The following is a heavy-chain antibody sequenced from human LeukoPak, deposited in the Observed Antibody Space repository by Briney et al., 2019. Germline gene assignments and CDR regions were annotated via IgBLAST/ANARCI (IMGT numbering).Heavy chain of an antibody. V-gene: IGHV1-18*01. CDR3: AREDYGSFDY. D-gene: IGHD4/OR15-4a*01. CDR1: GGTFTSYV. Sequence: GASVKVSCKASGGTFTSYVISWVRQAPGQGLEWMGWISAYNGNTNYTQKLQGRVTMTTDTSTNTAYMELRSLRSDDTAVYYCAREDYGSFDYWGQGTLVTVSS. J-gene: IGHJ4*02. CDR2: ISAYNGNT.